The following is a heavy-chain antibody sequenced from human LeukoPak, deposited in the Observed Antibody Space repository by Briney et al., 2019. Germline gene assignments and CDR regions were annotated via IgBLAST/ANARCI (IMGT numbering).Heavy chain of an antibody. CDR2: INPDTGHT. CDR3: ARDSVGATNWFDP. D-gene: IGHD5-12*01. CDR1: GYILNMYN. Sequence: GASVTVSCKASGYILNMYNMHWVRQAPGQGLEWMGIINPDTGHTAYAQNFQGRIAMTRDLSTNTVYMELSSLRSEDAAVYYCARDSVGATNWFDPWGQGTLVTVSS. J-gene: IGHJ5*02. V-gene: IGHV1-46*02.